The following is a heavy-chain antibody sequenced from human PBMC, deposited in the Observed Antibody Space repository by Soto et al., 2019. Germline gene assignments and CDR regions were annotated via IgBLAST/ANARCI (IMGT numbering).Heavy chain of an antibody. Sequence: SETLSLTCTVSGGSIGSYYWSWIRQPPGKGLEWIGYIYYSGSTNYNPSLKSRVTISVDTSKNQFSLKLSSVTAADTAVYYCARRYGYFYDYWGQGTLVTVSS. J-gene: IGHJ4*02. CDR3: ARRYGYFYDY. CDR1: GGSIGSYY. V-gene: IGHV4-59*08. D-gene: IGHD1-20*01. CDR2: IYYSGST.